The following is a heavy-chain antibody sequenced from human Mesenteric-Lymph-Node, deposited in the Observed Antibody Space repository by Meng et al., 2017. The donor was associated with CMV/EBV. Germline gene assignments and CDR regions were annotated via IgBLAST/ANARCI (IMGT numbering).Heavy chain of an antibody. Sequence: GSLRLSCAVYGGSFSGYYWSWIRQPPGKGLEWIGEINHSGSTNYNPSLKSRVTISVDTSKNQFSLKLSSVTAADTAVYYCARGRGDRSDYWGQGTLVPSPQ. D-gene: IGHD2-21*01. V-gene: IGHV4-34*01. CDR2: INHSGST. J-gene: IGHJ4*02. CDR3: ARGRGDRSDY. CDR1: GGSFSGYY.